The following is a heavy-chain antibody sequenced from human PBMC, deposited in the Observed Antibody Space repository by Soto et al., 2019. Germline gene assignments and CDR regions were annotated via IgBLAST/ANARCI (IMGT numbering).Heavy chain of an antibody. D-gene: IGHD3-3*01. J-gene: IGHJ4*02. CDR2: ISDSGGTT. Sequence: PGGSLRLSCAASGFTFNSYAMSWVRQAPGKGLEWVSVISDSGGTTYYADSVKGRFTISRDNSKNTLYLQMNSLRAEDTAVYYCAKDLGVTPFMHYFDYWGQGTLVTVSS. CDR1: GFTFNSYA. V-gene: IGHV3-23*01. CDR3: AKDLGVTPFMHYFDY.